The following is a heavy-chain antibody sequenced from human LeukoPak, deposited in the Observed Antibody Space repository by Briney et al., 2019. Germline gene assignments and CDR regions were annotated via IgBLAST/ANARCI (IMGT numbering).Heavy chain of an antibody. CDR1: GYSISSGYY. D-gene: IGHD4-23*01. J-gene: IGHJ5*02. CDR3: ARDKRATVVTSFGWFDP. V-gene: IGHV4-38-2*02. Sequence: SEPLSLTCTVSGYSISSGYYWGWIRQPPGKGLEWIGSIYHSGSTYYNPSLKSRVTISVDTSKNQFSLKLSSVTAADTAVYYCARDKRATVVTSFGWFDPWGQGTLVTVSS. CDR2: IYHSGST.